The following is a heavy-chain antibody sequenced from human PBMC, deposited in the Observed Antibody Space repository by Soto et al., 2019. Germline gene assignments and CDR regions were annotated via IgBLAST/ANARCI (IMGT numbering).Heavy chain of an antibody. V-gene: IGHV3-7*01. CDR1: GFTFSRYW. Sequence: GRSLRLSCATSGFTFSRYWMTWVRQFPGKGLEWVANINQDGTEKYYLASVKGRFTISRDNAKDSLDLQMNALSADDTAVYYCAKAPDGSGREYYCDYWGQGTLVTVSS. J-gene: IGHJ4*02. D-gene: IGHD3-10*01. CDR2: INQDGTEK. CDR3: AKAPDGSGREYYCDY.